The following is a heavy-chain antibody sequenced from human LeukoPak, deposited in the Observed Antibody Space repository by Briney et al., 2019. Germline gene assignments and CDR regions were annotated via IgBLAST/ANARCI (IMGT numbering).Heavy chain of an antibody. CDR3: ATTAAAGTRLAWFDP. Sequence: PSETLSLTCVVSGGSISSYNWWSWVRQPPGKGLEWIGEIYHSGSTNYNPSLKSRVTIPLDKSKNQFSLKLSSVTAADTAVYYCATTAAAGTRLAWFDPWGQGTLVTVSS. CDR1: GGSISSYNW. J-gene: IGHJ5*02. V-gene: IGHV4-4*02. CDR2: IYHSGST. D-gene: IGHD6-13*01.